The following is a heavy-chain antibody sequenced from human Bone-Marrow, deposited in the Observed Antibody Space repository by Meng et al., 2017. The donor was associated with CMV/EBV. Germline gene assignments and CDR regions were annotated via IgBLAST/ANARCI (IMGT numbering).Heavy chain of an antibody. J-gene: IGHJ4*02. CDR3: VLYSSSSAAF. Sequence: TCTVSGGSISSTTYQRGWIRQPPGKGLEWIGTIYYTGTTYYNPSLRSRLTISVDTSKTQFSLTLTSVTAADTALYYCVLYSSSSAAFWGQGALVTVS. CDR2: IYYTGTT. D-gene: IGHD6-6*01. V-gene: IGHV4-39*01. CDR1: GGSISSTTYQ.